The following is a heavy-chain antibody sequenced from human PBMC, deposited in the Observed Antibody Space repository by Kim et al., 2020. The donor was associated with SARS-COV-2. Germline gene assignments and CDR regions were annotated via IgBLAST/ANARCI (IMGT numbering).Heavy chain of an antibody. D-gene: IGHD4-4*01. CDR1: GGPITSYY. J-gene: IGHJ5*02. CDR2: IDISGST. CDR3: ARGGASSKWFDP. V-gene: IGHV4-4*07. Sequence: SQTLSLTCSVSGGPITSYYWSWLRQPAGKGLEWIGRIDISGSTEYNPSLKSRLTMSADTSKNQLSLKLSSVTAADTAVYYCARGGASSKWFDPWCQGIRVTVSS.